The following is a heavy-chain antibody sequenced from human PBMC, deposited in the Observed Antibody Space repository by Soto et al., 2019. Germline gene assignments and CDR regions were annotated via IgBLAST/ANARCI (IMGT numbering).Heavy chain of an antibody. V-gene: IGHV1-69*13. D-gene: IGHD3-22*01. J-gene: IGHJ6*02. CDR1: VGTFSSYA. CDR3: AIYRYYDSSGYYRIYGMDV. CDR2: IIPIFGTA. Sequence: SVKVSCKASVGTFSSYAISWVRQAPGQGLEWMGGIIPIFGTANYAQKFQGRVTITADESTSTAYMELSSLRSEDTAVYYCAIYRYYDSSGYYRIYGMDVWGQGTTVTVSS.